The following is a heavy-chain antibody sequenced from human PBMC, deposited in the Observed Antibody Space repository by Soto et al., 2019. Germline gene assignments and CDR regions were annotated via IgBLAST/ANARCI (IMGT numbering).Heavy chain of an antibody. CDR2: ISSSTSYM. D-gene: IGHD5-12*01. J-gene: IGHJ4*02. V-gene: IGHV3-21*01. CDR3: ARFRRDGYNLDY. CDR1: GFTFSSYS. Sequence: PGGSLRLSCAASGFTFSSYSMNWVRQAPGKGLEWVSSISSSTSYMYYADSVKGRFTISRDNARNSLYQQMNSLRAEDTAAYYCARFRRDGYNLDYWGQGTLVTVSS.